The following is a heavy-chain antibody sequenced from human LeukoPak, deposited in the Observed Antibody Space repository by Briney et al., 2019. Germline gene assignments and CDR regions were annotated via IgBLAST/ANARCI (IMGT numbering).Heavy chain of an antibody. CDR2: ISSNGGST. Sequence: GGSLRLSCAASGFTFSNYAMHWVRQTPGKELEYVSAISSNGGSTYYANSVKGRFTISRDNSKNTLYLQMGSLRAENMAVYYCARPDCSSTSCYTIDYWGQGTLVTVSS. D-gene: IGHD2-2*02. CDR3: ARPDCSSTSCYTIDY. V-gene: IGHV3-64*01. CDR1: GFTFSNYA. J-gene: IGHJ4*02.